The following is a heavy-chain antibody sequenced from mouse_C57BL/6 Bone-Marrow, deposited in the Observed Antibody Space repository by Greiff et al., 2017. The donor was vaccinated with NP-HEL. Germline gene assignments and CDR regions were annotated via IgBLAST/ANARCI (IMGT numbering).Heavy chain of an antibody. J-gene: IGHJ4*01. CDR1: GFTFSSYA. D-gene: IGHD1-1*01. Sequence: DVQLVESGGGLVKPGGSLKLSCAASGFTFSSYAMSWVRQTPEKRLEWVATISDGGSYTYYPDNVKGRFTISRDNAKNNLYLQMSHLKSEDTAMYYCARGINYYGSSYEAMDYWGQGTSVTVSS. CDR3: ARGINYYGSSYEAMDY. V-gene: IGHV5-4*01. CDR2: ISDGGSYT.